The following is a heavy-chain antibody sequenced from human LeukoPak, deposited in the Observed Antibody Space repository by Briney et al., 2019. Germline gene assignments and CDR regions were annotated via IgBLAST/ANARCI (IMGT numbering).Heavy chain of an antibody. CDR1: GGTFSSYA. CDR3: ARSSYHLRYSSGWYY. Sequence: ASVKVSCKASGGTFSSYAISWVHQAPGQGLEWMGGIIPLLGTANYAQKFQGRVTITADDSTSAAYMELSSLRSEDTAVYYCARSSYHLRYSSGWYYWGQGTLVTVSS. CDR2: IIPLLGTA. J-gene: IGHJ4*02. V-gene: IGHV1-69*13. D-gene: IGHD6-19*01.